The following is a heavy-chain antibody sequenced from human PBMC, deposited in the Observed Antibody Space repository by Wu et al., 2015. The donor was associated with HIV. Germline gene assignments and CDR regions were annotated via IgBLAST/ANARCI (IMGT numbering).Heavy chain of an antibody. CDR2: TVRVLETM. Sequence: QVQLVQSGAELKKPGSSVKVSCKASGGTFSIYGVSWVRQVPGQGFEWMGGTVRVLETMKYAQNFQDRVTITTDESTSTAYMELSSLRSEDTAVYYCAGGYSYGYSGNYFDYWGQGTLVTVSS. D-gene: IGHD5-18*01. J-gene: IGHJ4*02. V-gene: IGHV1-69*05. CDR3: AGGYSYGYSGNYFDY. CDR1: GGTFSIYG.